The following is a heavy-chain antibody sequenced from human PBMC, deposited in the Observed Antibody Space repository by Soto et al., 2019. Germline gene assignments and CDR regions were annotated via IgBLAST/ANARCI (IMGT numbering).Heavy chain of an antibody. D-gene: IGHD3-22*01. Sequence: GASVKVSCKASGGTFSSYAISWVRQAPGQGLEWMGGIIPIFGTANYAQKFQGRVTITADKSTSTAYMELSSLRSEDTAVYYCAAGAPYYYDSSGYYSEYYYGMDVWGQGTTVTVSS. V-gene: IGHV1-69*06. CDR1: GGTFSSYA. J-gene: IGHJ6*02. CDR3: AAGAPYYYDSSGYYSEYYYGMDV. CDR2: IIPIFGTA.